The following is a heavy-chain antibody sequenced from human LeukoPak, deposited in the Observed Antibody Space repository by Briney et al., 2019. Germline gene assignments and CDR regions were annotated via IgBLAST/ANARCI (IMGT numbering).Heavy chain of an antibody. D-gene: IGHD3-10*01. V-gene: IGHV1-2*04. Sequence: ASVKVSCKVSGYTLTELSMHWVRQAPGQGLEWMGWINPNSGGTNYAQKFQGWVTMTRDTSISTAYMELSRLRSDDTAVYYCAREHGSGFDYWGQGTLVTVSS. CDR2: INPNSGGT. CDR3: AREHGSGFDY. CDR1: GYTLTELS. J-gene: IGHJ4*02.